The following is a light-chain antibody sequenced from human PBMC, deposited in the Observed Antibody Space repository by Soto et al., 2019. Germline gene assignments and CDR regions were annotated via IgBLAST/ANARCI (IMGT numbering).Light chain of an antibody. CDR2: SSS. CDR3: QQYGTSPLT. Sequence: ELVLTQSPGTLSLSPGDRATLSCRASQSVSSTYLAWYQQRPGQAPRLLIYSSSSRASGIPDRFSGSGSGTDFTLTISRLEPEDFAVYYCQQYGTSPLTFGGGARLEVK. CDR1: QSVSSTY. J-gene: IGKJ4*01. V-gene: IGKV3-20*01.